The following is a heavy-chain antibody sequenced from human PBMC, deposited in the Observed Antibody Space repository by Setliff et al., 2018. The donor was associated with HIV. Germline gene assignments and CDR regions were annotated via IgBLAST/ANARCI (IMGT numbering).Heavy chain of an antibody. V-gene: IGHV3-21*01. CDR1: GFTFSSYS. J-gene: IGHJ3*02. CDR2: ISSSRSYI. D-gene: IGHD3-10*01. Sequence: GGSLRLSCAASGFTFSSYSMNWVRQAPGKGLEWVSSISSSRSYIYYADSVKGRFTISRDNAKNSLYLQMNSLRAEDTAVYYCARVEPGGSQAFDIWGQGTMVTVSS. CDR3: ARVEPGGSQAFDI.